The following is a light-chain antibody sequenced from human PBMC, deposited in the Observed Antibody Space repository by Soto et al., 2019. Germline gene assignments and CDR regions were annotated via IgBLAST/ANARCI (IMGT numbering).Light chain of an antibody. Sequence: QSVLTQPSSPSGTPGQRVTISCSGSSSNIGSNTVNWYQQLPGTAPKLLIYSNNQRPSGVPDRFSGSKSGTSASLAISGLQTEDEADYYCAAWDDSLNGPVFGGGTQLTVL. CDR2: SNN. CDR3: AAWDDSLNGPV. V-gene: IGLV1-44*01. J-gene: IGLJ3*02. CDR1: SSNIGSNT.